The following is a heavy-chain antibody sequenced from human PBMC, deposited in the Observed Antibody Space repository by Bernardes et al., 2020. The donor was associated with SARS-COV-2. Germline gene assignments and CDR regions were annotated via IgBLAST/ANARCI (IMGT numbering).Heavy chain of an antibody. J-gene: IGHJ4*02. V-gene: IGHV4-39*02. CDR1: GGSIDSANYY. Sequence: SETLSLTCAVSGGSIDSANYYWAWLRPSPGKGLEWIGSVRYNGQTYYNPSLRSRVTISADKSTTTFSLKLTSVAATDAALYYCARRTGYDSSPGYYNDPFDGWGQGTRVTVAS. CDR3: ARRTGYDSSPGYYNDPFDG. CDR2: VRYNGQT. D-gene: IGHD3-9*01.